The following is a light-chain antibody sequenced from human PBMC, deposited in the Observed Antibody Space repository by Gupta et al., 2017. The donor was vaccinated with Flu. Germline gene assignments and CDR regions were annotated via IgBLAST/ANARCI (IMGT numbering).Light chain of an antibody. V-gene: IGKV1-33*01. CDR3: QQFDDLPRT. CDR2: DAS. CDR1: QDITQY. J-gene: IGKJ2*01. Sequence: GDRVTITCQASQDITQYLNWYQQKPVKAPKLLIYDASNLETGVPSRFSGSGSGTDFTFTISSLQPEDIATYYCQQFDDLPRTFGQGTKLEIK.